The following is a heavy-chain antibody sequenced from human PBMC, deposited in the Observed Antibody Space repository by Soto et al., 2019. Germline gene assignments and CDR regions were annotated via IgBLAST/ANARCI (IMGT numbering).Heavy chain of an antibody. CDR1: GFSFTKAW. CDR2: IKSKTDAGTT. CDR3: AADSRGPRAPHFDY. Sequence: EVQLVESGGGLAEPGGSLRLSCAASGFSFTKAWMNWVRQAPGKGLEWVGRIKSKTDAGTTYYAAPVNGRFTVSRDDSENTLYLQMTRLKIEDPAVYYCAADSRGPRAPHFDYGGQGALVTVSS. V-gene: IGHV3-15*07. J-gene: IGHJ4*02. D-gene: IGHD3-10*01.